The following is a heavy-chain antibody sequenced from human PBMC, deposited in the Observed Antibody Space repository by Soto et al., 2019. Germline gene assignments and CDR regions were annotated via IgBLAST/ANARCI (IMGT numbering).Heavy chain of an antibody. CDR1: GGSINSGGYY. D-gene: IGHD6-13*01. CDR2: IFYSGST. J-gene: IGHJ4*02. CDR3: ARGKRQFGYSSSWVFDY. V-gene: IGHV4-31*01. Sequence: QVQLQESGPGLVKPSQTLSLICTVSGGSINSGGYYWNWIRQHPGKGLEWIGYIFYSGSTYYNPFLIRLVTILADTSKNKYSLKLSSGTAGETAVYCCARGKRQFGYSSSWVFDYWGQGTLVNVSS.